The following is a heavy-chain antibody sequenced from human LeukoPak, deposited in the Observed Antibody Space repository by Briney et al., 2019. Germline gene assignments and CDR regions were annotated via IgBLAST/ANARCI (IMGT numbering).Heavy chain of an antibody. Sequence: TLSLTCTVSGGSISSGGYYWSWIRQHPGKGLEWIGYIYDSGSTYYNPSLKSRVTISVDTSKNQFSLKLSSVTAADTAVYYCARSSPPDSSGYYLAYNWFDPWGQGTLVTVSS. CDR1: GGSISSGGYY. CDR3: ARSSPPDSSGYYLAYNWFDP. V-gene: IGHV4-31*03. J-gene: IGHJ5*02. CDR2: IYDSGST. D-gene: IGHD3-22*01.